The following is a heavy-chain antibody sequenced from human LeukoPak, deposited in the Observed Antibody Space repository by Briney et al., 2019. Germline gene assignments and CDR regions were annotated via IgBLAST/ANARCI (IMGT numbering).Heavy chain of an antibody. CDR1: GGSISSYY. J-gene: IGHJ4*02. Sequence: SETLSLTCTVSGGSISSYYWSWIRQPPGKGLEWIGYIYYSGSTNYNPSLKSRVTISVDTSKNQFSLKLSSVTAADTAVYYCARSPGLFVDYRGQGTLVTVSS. CDR3: ARSPGLFVDY. CDR2: IYYSGST. D-gene: IGHD3-22*01. V-gene: IGHV4-59*01.